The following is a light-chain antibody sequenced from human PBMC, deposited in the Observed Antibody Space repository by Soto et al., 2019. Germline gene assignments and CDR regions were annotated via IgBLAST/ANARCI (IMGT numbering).Light chain of an antibody. CDR1: QSMSSN. Sequence: IVMTQSPATLSVSPVERATLSCRASQSMSSNLAWYQQKPGQAPRLLMFRTSSRATGFPARFSGSGSGTEFNLTISILQSEDFGVYYCQQYNNWPRATFGGGTKVDI. V-gene: IGKV3-15*01. CDR3: QQYNNWPRAT. CDR2: RTS. J-gene: IGKJ4*01.